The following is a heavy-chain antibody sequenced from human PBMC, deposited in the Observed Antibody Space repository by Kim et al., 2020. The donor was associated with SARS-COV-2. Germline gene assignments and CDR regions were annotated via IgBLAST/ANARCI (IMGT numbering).Heavy chain of an antibody. D-gene: IGHD4-17*01. J-gene: IGHJ2*01. CDR1: GFTFSDYY. V-gene: IGHV3-11*03. Sequence: GGSLRLSCAASGFTFSDYYMSWIRQAPGKGLEWVSYISSSSSYTNYADSVKGRFTISRDNAKNSLYLQMNSLRAEDTAVYYCARQPKDLTTLVRTLRYWYFDLWGRGTLVTVSS. CDR2: ISSSSSYT. CDR3: ARQPKDLTTLVRTLRYWYFDL.